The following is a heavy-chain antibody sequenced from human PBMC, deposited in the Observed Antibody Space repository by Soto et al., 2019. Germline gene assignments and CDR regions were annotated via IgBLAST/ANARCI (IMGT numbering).Heavy chain of an antibody. CDR2: IYPGDSDT. Sequence: GESLKISCKASGYSFSRYWIGWVCQMPGKGLEWMGIIYPGDSDTRYSPSFQGQVTISADKSINTAYLQWSSLKASDTAMYYCARHAAGHYYYGMDVWGQGTTVTVSS. J-gene: IGHJ6*02. CDR3: ARHAAGHYYYGMDV. CDR1: GYSFSRYW. D-gene: IGHD2-15*01. V-gene: IGHV5-51*01.